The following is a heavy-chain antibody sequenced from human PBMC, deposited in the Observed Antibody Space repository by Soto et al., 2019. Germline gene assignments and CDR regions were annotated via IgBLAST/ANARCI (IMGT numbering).Heavy chain of an antibody. D-gene: IGHD6-19*01. CDR1: GGSISSSSYY. Sequence: SETLSLTCTVSGGSISSSSYYWAWVRQPPGKGLEWIGSIYYNGNRYYKPSLKSRVAISIDTSRNEFSLKVTSVTAEDTAVYFCTREVAGSSKGEHWGQGMVVT. CDR3: TREVAGSSKGEH. J-gene: IGHJ4*02. CDR2: IYYNGNR. V-gene: IGHV4-39*01.